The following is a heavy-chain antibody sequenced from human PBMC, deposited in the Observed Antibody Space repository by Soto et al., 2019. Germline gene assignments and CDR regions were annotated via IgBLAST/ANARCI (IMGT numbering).Heavy chain of an antibody. CDR1: GGTFSSYA. D-gene: IGHD4-17*01. CDR2: IIPIFGTA. V-gene: IGHV1-69*13. J-gene: IGHJ5*02. CDR3: ARGEGYGGNIWFDP. Sequence: SVKVSCKASGGTFSSYAISWVRQAPGQGLEWMGGIIPIFGTANYAQKFQGRVTITADESTSTAYTELSSLRSEDTAVYYCARGEGYGGNIWFDPWGQGTLVTVSS.